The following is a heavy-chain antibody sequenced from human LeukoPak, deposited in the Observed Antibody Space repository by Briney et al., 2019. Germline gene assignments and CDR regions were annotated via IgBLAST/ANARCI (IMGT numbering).Heavy chain of an antibody. CDR3: AREVPLHDIVAFDY. Sequence: SVKVSCKASGGTFSSYAISWVRQAPGQGLEWMGRIIPILGIANYAQKFQGRVTITADKSTSTAYMELSSLRSEDTAVCYCAREVPLHDIVAFDYWGQGTLVTVSS. CDR1: GGTFSSYA. V-gene: IGHV1-69*04. D-gene: IGHD5-12*01. CDR2: IIPILGIA. J-gene: IGHJ4*02.